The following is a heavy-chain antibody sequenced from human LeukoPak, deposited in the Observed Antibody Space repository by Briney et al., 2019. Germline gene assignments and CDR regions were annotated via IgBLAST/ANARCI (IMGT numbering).Heavy chain of an antibody. Sequence: SETLSLTCPVSIGSISSSKWWSGVRQSPVKGLEWIGEIYLYGTTNYNPSFTSRVTMSVDRSRNQFSLKLTSVTAADTAVYYCARQKWEQQGRDYYFNGLDVWGPGTTVIVSS. J-gene: IGHJ6*02. D-gene: IGHD1/OR15-1a*01. CDR3: ARQKWEQQGRDYYFNGLDV. CDR2: IYLYGTT. V-gene: IGHV4-4*02. CDR1: IGSISSSKW.